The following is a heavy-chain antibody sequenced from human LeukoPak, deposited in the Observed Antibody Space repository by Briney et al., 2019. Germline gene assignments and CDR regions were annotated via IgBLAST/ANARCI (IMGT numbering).Heavy chain of an antibody. D-gene: IGHD3-22*01. CDR3: ARLKHSHDTSGFTADY. V-gene: IGHV3-66*02. CDR2: IKVDGYA. Sequence: GGSLRLSCAASGFIFNRYAMMWLRQAPGKGPEWVSAIKVDGYAEYTDSLKGRFTISRDDSTNTLFLLMNSLRTEDTATYYCARLKHSHDTSGFTADYWGQGTLVTVSS. CDR1: GFIFNRYA. J-gene: IGHJ4*02.